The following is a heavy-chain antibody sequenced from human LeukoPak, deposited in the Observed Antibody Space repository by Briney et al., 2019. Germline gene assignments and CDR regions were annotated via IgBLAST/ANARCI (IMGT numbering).Heavy chain of an antibody. D-gene: IGHD2-21*02. CDR3: ARVVTDAFDI. Sequence: QPGGSLRLTCAASGFTFSSYAMSWVRQAPGKGLEWVSTITNSGGSTYYADSVKGRFTISRDNFKNKLYLQMNSLRAEDTAVYYCARVVTDAFDIWGQGTMVTVSS. J-gene: IGHJ3*02. CDR2: ITNSGGST. V-gene: IGHV3-23*01. CDR1: GFTFSSYA.